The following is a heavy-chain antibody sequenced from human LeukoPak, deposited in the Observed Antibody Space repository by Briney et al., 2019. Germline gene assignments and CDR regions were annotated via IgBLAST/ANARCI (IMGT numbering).Heavy chain of an antibody. CDR2: FYREDGET. D-gene: IGHD1-26*01. V-gene: IGHV1-24*01. CDR1: VYTLTELS. Sequence: ASVKVSCKVSVYTLTELSMHWVRQAPGKGLEWVGGFYREDGETIYAQKVQGRVTMTEDTSTDTAYMELSSLRSEDTAVYYCATDSGGSVWDYWGQGTLVTVSS. CDR3: ATDSGGSVWDY. J-gene: IGHJ4*02.